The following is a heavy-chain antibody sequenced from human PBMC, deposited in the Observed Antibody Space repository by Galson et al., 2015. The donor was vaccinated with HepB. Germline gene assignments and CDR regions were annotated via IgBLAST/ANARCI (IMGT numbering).Heavy chain of an antibody. CDR1: GFTFSSYA. CDR3: ARDRGEAVLRFGDYDYGMDA. Sequence: SLRLSCAASGFTFSSYAMHWVRQAPGKGLEWVAVISYDGSNKYYADSVKGRFTISRDKSKNTLYLQMNSLRAEDTAVYYCARDRGEAVLRFGDYDYGMDAWGQGTPVTVSS. J-gene: IGHJ6*02. D-gene: IGHD3-3*01. CDR2: ISYDGSNK. V-gene: IGHV3-30*04.